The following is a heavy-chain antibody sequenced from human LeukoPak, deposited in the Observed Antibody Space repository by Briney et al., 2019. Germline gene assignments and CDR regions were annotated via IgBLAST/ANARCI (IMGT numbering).Heavy chain of an antibody. CDR1: GGSFSGYY. V-gene: IGHV4-34*01. D-gene: IGHD2-8*01. J-gene: IGHJ4*02. CDR2: INHSGST. CDR3: ASRRLYGRHLLNGPFDY. Sequence: PSETLSLTCAVYGGSFSGYYWSWIRQPPGKGLEWIGEINHSGSTNYNPSLKSRVTMSVDTSKNQFSLKLSSVTAADTAVYYCASRRLYGRHLLNGPFDYWGQGTLVTVSS.